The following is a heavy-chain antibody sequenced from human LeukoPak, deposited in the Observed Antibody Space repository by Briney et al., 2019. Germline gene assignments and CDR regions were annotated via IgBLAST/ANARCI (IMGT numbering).Heavy chain of an antibody. V-gene: IGHV1-2*04. D-gene: IGHD4-23*01. J-gene: IGHJ3*02. CDR2: INPNSGGT. Sequence: ASVKVSCKASGYTFTGYYLHWVRQAPGQGLEWMGWINPNSGGTNYAQKFQGWVTMTRDTSISTAYMELSSLRSDDTAVYYCAKDLSDYGGSDAFDIWGQGTMVTVSS. CDR1: GYTFTGYY. CDR3: AKDLSDYGGSDAFDI.